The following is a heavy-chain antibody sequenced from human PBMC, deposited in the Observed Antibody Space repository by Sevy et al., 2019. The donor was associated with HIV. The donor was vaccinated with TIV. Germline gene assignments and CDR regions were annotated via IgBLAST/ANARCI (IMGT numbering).Heavy chain of an antibody. D-gene: IGHD6-6*01. CDR2: IYYSGST. J-gene: IGHJ4*02. CDR1: GGSISSYY. CDR3: ASQLSSSSGQAFDY. Sequence: TLSLTCTVSGGSISSYYWSWIRQPPGKGLEWIGYIYYSGSTNYNPSLKSRVTISVDTSKNQFSLKLSSVTAADTAVYYCASQLSSSSGQAFDYWGQGTLVTVSS. V-gene: IGHV4-59*08.